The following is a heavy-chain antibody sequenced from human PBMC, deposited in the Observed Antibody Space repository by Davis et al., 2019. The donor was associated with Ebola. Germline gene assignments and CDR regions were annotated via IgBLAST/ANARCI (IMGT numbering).Heavy chain of an antibody. J-gene: IGHJ4*02. D-gene: IGHD5-12*01. CDR3: ARVYSGYD. CDR2: ISNGGACI. CDR1: GFTFDVYT. Sequence: PGGSLRLSCAASGFTFDVYTMNWVRQGPGKGLEWVASISNGGACIFYADSVKGRFTISRDNAKKFLYLQMDRLRVEDTGTYFCARVYSGYDWGQGTQVVVSS. V-gene: IGHV3-21*01.